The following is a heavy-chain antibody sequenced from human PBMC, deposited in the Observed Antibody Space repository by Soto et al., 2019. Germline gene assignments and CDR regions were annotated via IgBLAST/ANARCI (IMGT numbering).Heavy chain of an antibody. Sequence: PGGSLRLSCAASGFTFSIYAMHWVRQAPGKGLEWVAFISYDDNNKYYAESVKGRFTISRDISKNTLYLQMNSLRPEDTAVYYCARGGNRHFDYWGQGTPVTVSS. J-gene: IGHJ4*02. CDR2: ISYDDNNK. CDR3: ARGGNRHFDY. CDR1: GFTFSIYA. V-gene: IGHV3-30-3*01. D-gene: IGHD1-26*01.